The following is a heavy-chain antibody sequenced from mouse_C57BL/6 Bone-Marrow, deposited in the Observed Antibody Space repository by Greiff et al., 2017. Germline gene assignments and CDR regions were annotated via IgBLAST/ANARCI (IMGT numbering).Heavy chain of an antibody. CDR2: IYPGNSDT. J-gene: IGHJ1*03. V-gene: IGHV1-5*01. CDR3: TRGRKYITTVGWYFDV. CDR1: GYTFTSYW. Sequence: EVQLQESGTVLARPGASVKMSCKTSGYTFTSYWMHWVKQRPGQGLEWIGAIYPGNSDTSYNQKFKGKAKLTAVTSASTAYMELRSLTNEDSAVYYCTRGRKYITTVGWYFDVWGTGTTVTVSS. D-gene: IGHD1-1*01.